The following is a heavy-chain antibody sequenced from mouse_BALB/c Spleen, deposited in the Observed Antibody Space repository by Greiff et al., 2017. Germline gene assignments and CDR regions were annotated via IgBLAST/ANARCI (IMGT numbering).Heavy chain of an antibody. D-gene: IGHD1-1*01. CDR2: ISYDGSN. Sequence: EVHLVESGPGLVKPSQSLSLTCSVTGYSITSGYYWNWIRQFPGNKLEWMGYISYDGSNNYNPSLKNRISITRDTSKNQFFLKLNSVTTEDTATYYCARVHYYGSSYGYWGQGTTLTVSS. J-gene: IGHJ2*01. V-gene: IGHV3-6*02. CDR1: GYSITSGYY. CDR3: ARVHYYGSSYGY.